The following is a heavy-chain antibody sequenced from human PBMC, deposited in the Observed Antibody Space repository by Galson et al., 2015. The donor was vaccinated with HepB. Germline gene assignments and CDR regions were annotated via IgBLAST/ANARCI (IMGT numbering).Heavy chain of an antibody. CDR2: IYSGGST. V-gene: IGHV3-66*01. D-gene: IGHD4-23*01. CDR1: GFTVSSNY. J-gene: IGHJ4*02. Sequence: SLRLSCAASGFTVSSNYMSWVRQAPGKGLEWVSVIYSGGSTYYADSVKGRFTISRDNSKNTLYLQMNSLRGEDTAVYYCAGYGGNSGGDGDLDYWGQGTLVTVSS. CDR3: AGYGGNSGGDGDLDY.